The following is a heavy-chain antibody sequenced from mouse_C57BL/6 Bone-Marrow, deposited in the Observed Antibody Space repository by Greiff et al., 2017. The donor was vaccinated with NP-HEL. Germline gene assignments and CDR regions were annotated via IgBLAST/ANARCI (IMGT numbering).Heavy chain of an antibody. V-gene: IGHV1-50*01. D-gene: IGHD1-1*01. CDR3: ARKAYYGRSYEFAY. Sequence: QVQLQQPGAELVKPGASVKLSCKASGYTFTTYWMQWVKPRPGQGLEWIGEIDPSDSYTNYNQKFKGKATLTVDKPSSTAYMQLSSLTSEDSAVYYCARKAYYGRSYEFAYWGQGTLVTVSA. J-gene: IGHJ3*01. CDR2: IDPSDSYT. CDR1: GYTFTTYW.